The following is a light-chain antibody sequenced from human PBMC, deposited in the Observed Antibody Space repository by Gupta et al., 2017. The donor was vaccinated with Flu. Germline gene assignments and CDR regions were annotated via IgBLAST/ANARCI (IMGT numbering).Light chain of an antibody. J-gene: IGKJ2*01. Sequence: DIVLTQTPLSSPVTLGQPASISCRSTQSLVYRDGKTYLSWLQQRPGQPPRLLNYQIANRFSGVPDRFSGSGAGTDFTLNISRVEVEYVGVYYCMQAVQFPYTFGQGTRLEIK. CDR1: QSLVYRDGKTY. V-gene: IGKV2-24*01. CDR3: MQAVQFPYT. CDR2: QIA.